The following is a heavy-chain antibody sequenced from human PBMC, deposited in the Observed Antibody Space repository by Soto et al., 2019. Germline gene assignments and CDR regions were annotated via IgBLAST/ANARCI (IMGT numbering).Heavy chain of an antibody. CDR3: ARDVDTAMVNYYYYGMDV. D-gene: IGHD5-18*01. V-gene: IGHV3-7*01. J-gene: IGHJ6*02. CDR1: GFKFSDYW. Sequence: PGGSLRLSCAASGFKFSDYWMSWVRQAPGKGLEWVGNIKHDTSEAHYADSVKGRFTITRDNIKNSLYLQMNSLRAEDTAVYYCARDVDTAMVNYYYYGMDVWGQGXTVTVSS. CDR2: IKHDTSEA.